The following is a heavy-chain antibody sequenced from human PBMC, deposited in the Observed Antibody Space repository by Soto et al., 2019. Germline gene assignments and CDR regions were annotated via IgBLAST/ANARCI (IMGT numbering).Heavy chain of an antibody. CDR2: FDPEDGET. CDR1: GYTLTELS. J-gene: IGHJ4*02. D-gene: IGHD4-17*01. Sequence: ASVKVSCKVSGYTLTELSMHWVRQAPGKGLEWMGGFDPEDGETIYAQKFQGRVTVTEDTSTDTAYMELSSLRSEDTAVYYCATAQFGYGDYYYFDYWGQGTLVTVSS. V-gene: IGHV1-24*01. CDR3: ATAQFGYGDYYYFDY.